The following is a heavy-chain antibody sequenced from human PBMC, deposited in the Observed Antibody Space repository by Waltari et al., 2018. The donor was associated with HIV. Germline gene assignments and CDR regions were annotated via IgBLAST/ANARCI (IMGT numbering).Heavy chain of an antibody. J-gene: IGHJ4*02. CDR2: YSRGSGTI. CDR3: ARETYDQDSSGPYFDY. CDR1: GFTFSSYG. Sequence: EVQLVESGGDLVQPGGSLRLSCAASGFTFSSYGMNWVRQAPGKGLEGGSYYSRGSGTIYDADSVNGRFTISRDNAKNSLYLQMNSVRAEDTAGCYWARETYDQDSSGPYFDYGGQGTVVTVSS. V-gene: IGHV3-48*01. D-gene: IGHD3-22*01.